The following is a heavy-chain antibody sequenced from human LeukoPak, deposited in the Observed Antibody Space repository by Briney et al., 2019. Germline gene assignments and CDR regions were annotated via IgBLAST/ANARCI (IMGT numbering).Heavy chain of an antibody. V-gene: IGHV4-61*01. J-gene: IGHJ3*02. CDR3: VRETATYYYDSRGYYRQIEIFDI. CDR1: GDSVRSDSHY. Sequence: SETLSLTCSVSGDSVRSDSHYWSWIRQPPGKGLEWIGNVYYSGRTAYNPSLKSRVTISVDISKNQFSLQLNSVTAADTAVYYCVRETATYYYDSRGYYRQIEIFDIWGQGTPVIVSS. D-gene: IGHD3-22*01. CDR2: VYYSGRT.